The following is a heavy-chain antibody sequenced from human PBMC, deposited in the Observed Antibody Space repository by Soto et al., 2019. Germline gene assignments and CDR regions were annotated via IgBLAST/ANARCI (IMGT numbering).Heavy chain of an antibody. CDR2: IIPINGTA. CDR3: ARAYAKLRAFDI. Sequence: SVKVSCKASGGTFSRYAISWVRQAPGQGLEWMGGIIPINGTANYAQKFQGRVTITTDASTSTAYMELRSLRSDDTAVYYCARAYAKLRAFDIWGQGTMVTVSS. CDR1: GGTFSRYA. D-gene: IGHD4-17*01. J-gene: IGHJ3*02. V-gene: IGHV1-69*05.